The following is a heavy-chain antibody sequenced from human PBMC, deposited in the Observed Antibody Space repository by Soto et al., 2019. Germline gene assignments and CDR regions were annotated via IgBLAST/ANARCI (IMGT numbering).Heavy chain of an antibody. V-gene: IGHV4-59*01. CDR2: VYNIGST. CDR3: ERYRREAVAGYTLDN. D-gene: IGHD6-13*01. Sequence: SETLSLTCTVSAGSISSNYWTWIRQPPGKGLEWIGYVYNIGSTNYNTSPKRQVTISENTPKSQLSLKLKSMTAADKAGYYCERYRREAVAGYTLDNWGQGILVTVSS. CDR1: AGSISSNY. J-gene: IGHJ4*02.